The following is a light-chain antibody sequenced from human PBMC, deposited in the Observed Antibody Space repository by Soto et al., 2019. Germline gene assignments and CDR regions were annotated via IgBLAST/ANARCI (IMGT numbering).Light chain of an antibody. CDR1: QSITIY. Sequence: DIQMTQSPSSLSVSVGDRVTITCRASQSITIYLNWYQQKPGKAPKLLVYAASSLQSGVPSRFSGNGSGTDFTLTISSLQPEDFASYYCQQSDSYPYTFGQGTKLEIK. V-gene: IGKV1-39*01. J-gene: IGKJ2*01. CDR3: QQSDSYPYT. CDR2: AAS.